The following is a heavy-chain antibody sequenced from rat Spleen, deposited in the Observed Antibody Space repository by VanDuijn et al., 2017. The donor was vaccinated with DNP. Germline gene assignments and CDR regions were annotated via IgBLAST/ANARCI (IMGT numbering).Heavy chain of an antibody. V-gene: IGHV5-22*01. D-gene: IGHD1-4*01. CDR1: GFTFSDYY. CDR3: ARHVLPLRVWDY. J-gene: IGHJ2*01. CDR2: ISYDGGVT. Sequence: EVQLVASGGDSVQPGRSLKLSCAASGFTFSDYYMAWVRQAPTKGLEWVAYISYDGGVTYHGDSVKGRFTISRDIANSILYLQMNSLRSEDMATYYCARHVLPLRVWDYWGQGVMVTVSS.